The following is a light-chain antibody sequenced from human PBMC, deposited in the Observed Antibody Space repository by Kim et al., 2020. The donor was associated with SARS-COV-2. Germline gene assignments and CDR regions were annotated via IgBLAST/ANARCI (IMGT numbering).Light chain of an antibody. Sequence: PGESATLSCRASQSVSSSYLAWYQQKPGQAPRLLIYGASSRATGIPDRFSGSGSGTDFTLTISRLEPEDFAVYYCQQYGSSPHWTFGQGTKVDIK. CDR3: QQYGSSPHWT. CDR2: GAS. V-gene: IGKV3-20*01. CDR1: QSVSSSY. J-gene: IGKJ1*01.